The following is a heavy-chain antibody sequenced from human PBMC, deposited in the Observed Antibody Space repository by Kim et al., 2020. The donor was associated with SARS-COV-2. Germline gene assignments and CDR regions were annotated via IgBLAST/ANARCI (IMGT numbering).Heavy chain of an antibody. CDR3: AKDRAGGDYDPGLLDC. D-gene: IGHD4-17*01. J-gene: IGHJ4*02. Sequence: DSVKGRFTISRDNSKNTLYLQMNSLRAEDTAVYYCAKDRAGGDYDPGLLDCWGQGTLVTVSS. V-gene: IGHV3-33*06.